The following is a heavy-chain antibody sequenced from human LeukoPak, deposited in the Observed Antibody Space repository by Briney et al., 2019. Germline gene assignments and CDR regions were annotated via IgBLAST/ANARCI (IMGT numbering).Heavy chain of an antibody. Sequence: PSETLSLTCTVSGGSISSSSYYWGWIRQPPGKGLEWIGSIYYSGSTYYNPSLKSRVTISVDTSKNQFSLKLSSVTAADTAVYYCARLLVVVPAAIPDYWGQGTLVTVSS. J-gene: IGHJ4*02. CDR2: IYYSGST. CDR1: GGSISSSSYY. D-gene: IGHD2-2*02. V-gene: IGHV4-39*01. CDR3: ARLLVVVPAAIPDY.